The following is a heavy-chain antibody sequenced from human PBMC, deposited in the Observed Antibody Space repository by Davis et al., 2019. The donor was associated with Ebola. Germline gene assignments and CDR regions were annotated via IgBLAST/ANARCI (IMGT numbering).Heavy chain of an antibody. CDR1: GFTVSSNH. Sequence: PGGSLRLSCAASGFTVSSNHMSWVRQAPGKGLEWVSVIYDHSTAYADSVRGRFIISRDKSNNTLYLEMNSLRVDDTAVYCCATTQWLREFDNWGQGTLVTVSS. D-gene: IGHD6-19*01. V-gene: IGHV3-53*05. CDR2: IYDHST. J-gene: IGHJ4*02. CDR3: ATTQWLREFDN.